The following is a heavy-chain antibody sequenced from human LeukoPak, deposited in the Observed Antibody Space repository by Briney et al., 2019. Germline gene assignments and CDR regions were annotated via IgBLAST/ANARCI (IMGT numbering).Heavy chain of an antibody. CDR2: ISSSSSYI. V-gene: IGHV3-21*01. CDR1: GLTFSSYS. CDR3: ARDGDSGYDYHYYYGMDV. J-gene: IGHJ6*02. D-gene: IGHD5-12*01. Sequence: PGGSLRLSCAASGLTFSSYSMNWVRQAPGKGLEWVSSISSSSSYIYYADSVKGRFTISRDNAKNSLYLQMNSLRAKDTAVYYCARDGDSGYDYHYYYGMDVWGQGTTVTVSS.